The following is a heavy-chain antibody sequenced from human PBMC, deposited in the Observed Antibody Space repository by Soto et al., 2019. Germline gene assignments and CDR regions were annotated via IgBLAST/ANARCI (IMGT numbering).Heavy chain of an antibody. J-gene: IGHJ6*02. CDR1: CGSISSHY. CDR2: IYYRGST. CDR3: ARDGREASGMGV. Sequence: SETLSLTCTVSCGSISSHYWSLFRQAPGKRLQWIGHIYYRGSTPYNPSLRSRSTISVDTSNNQFSLKLNSVTTADTAVYYCARDGREASGMGVWGQGTKVTVSS. V-gene: IGHV4-59*11. D-gene: IGHD1-26*01.